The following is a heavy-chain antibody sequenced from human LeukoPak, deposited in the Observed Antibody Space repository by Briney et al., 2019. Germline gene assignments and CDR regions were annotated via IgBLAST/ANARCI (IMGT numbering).Heavy chain of an antibody. CDR3: ARASSRYSSGCYSY. J-gene: IGHJ4*02. D-gene: IGHD6-19*01. CDR2: INPNSGGT. Sequence: ASVTVSFKASGYTFTDYYMHWVRQAPGQGLEGMGWINPNSGGTNYAQKFQGRVTMTRDTSISTAYMELSRLRSDDTAVYYCARASSRYSSGCYSYWGQGTLVTVSS. CDR1: GYTFTDYY. V-gene: IGHV1-2*02.